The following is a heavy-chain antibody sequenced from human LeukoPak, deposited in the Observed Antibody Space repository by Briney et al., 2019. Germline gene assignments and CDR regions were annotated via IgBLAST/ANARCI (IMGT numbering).Heavy chain of an antibody. D-gene: IGHD1-26*01. CDR1: GGSISSYY. V-gene: IGHV4-59*01. CDR3: SSAASQIIGSFNFGD. CDR2: IYYSGST. J-gene: IGHJ4*02. Sequence: SSETLSLTCTVSGGSISSYYWSWIRQPPGKGLEWIGYIYYSGSTNYNPSLKSRVTISVDTSKNQFSLKLSSVTAADTAVYYCSSAASQIIGSFNFGDCGQVTLVTVSS.